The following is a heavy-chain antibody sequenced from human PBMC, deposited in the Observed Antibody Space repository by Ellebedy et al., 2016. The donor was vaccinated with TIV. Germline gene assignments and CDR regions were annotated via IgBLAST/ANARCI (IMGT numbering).Heavy chain of an antibody. CDR1: GFTFSSYW. J-gene: IGHJ4*02. D-gene: IGHD6-19*01. CDR3: ARDKLQNAVAGSNFDY. Sequence: GESLKISXAASGFTFSSYWMSWVRQAPGKGLEWVANIKQDGSEQYYVDSVKGRFTISRDNAKNSLFLQMNSLRAEDTAVYYYARDKLQNAVAGSNFDYWGQGALVTVSS. CDR2: IKQDGSEQ. V-gene: IGHV3-7*01.